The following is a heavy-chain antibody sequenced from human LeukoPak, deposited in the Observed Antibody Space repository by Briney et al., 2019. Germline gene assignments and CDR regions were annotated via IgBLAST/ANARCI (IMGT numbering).Heavy chain of an antibody. Sequence: PSETLSPTCAVYGGSFSGYYWSWIRQPPGKGLEWIGEINHSGSTNYNPSLKSRVTISVDTSKNQFSLKLSSVTAADTAVYYCARLGSSGWYGSDTLPFDYWGQGWLASVSS. D-gene: IGHD6-19*01. V-gene: IGHV4-34*01. CDR3: ARLGSSGWYGSDTLPFDY. CDR1: GGSFSGYY. CDR2: INHSGST. J-gene: IGHJ4*02.